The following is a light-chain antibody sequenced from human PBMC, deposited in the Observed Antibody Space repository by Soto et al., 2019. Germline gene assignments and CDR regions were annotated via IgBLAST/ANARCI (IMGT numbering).Light chain of an antibody. CDR3: QQLYTLPFT. CDR2: AAS. CDR1: QGISNH. J-gene: IGKJ5*01. V-gene: IGKV1-27*01. Sequence: DIQMTQSPSSLSASVGDRVTITCRASQGISNHLAWYQQKPGKLPKLLIYAASILQSGVPSRFSGSGSGTEFTLTISGLLPEDFAAYHCQQLYTLPFTFGQGTRLEIK.